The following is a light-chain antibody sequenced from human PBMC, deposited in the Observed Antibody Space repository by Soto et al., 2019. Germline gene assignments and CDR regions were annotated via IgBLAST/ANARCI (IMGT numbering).Light chain of an antibody. CDR3: CSYVGATTYV. CDR2: ANS. CDR1: DSNIGANYD. J-gene: IGLJ1*01. V-gene: IGLV1-40*01. Sequence: QSVLTQPPSMSGAPGQRVTISCSGSDSNIGANYDVHWYQQFPGTAPKVLIYANSNRPSGVSNRFSGSNSGSTASLTISGLQAEDEADYYCCSYVGATTYVFGTGTKLTVL.